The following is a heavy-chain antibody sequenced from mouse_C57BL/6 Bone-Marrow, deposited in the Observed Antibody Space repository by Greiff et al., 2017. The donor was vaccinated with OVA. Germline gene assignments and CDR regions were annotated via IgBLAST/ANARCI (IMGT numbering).Heavy chain of an antibody. CDR2: IDPETGGT. CDR3: TIPPNYGNYVFAY. J-gene: IGHJ3*01. D-gene: IGHD2-1*01. Sequence: VQLQQSGAELVRPGASVKLSCKASGYTFTDYEMHWVKQTPVHGLEWIGAIDPETGGTAYNQKFKGKAILTADKSSSTAYMELRSLTSEDSAVYYGTIPPNYGNYVFAYWGQGTLVTVSA. V-gene: IGHV1-15*01. CDR1: GYTFTDYE.